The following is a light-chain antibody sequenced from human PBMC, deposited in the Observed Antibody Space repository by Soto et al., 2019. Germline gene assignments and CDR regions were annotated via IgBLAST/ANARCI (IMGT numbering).Light chain of an antibody. V-gene: IGKV1-5*01. CDR1: QFISSW. Sequence: DIQMTQSPSTLSASVGDRVTITCRASQFISSWLAWYQQKPGKVPKLLIFHASNLESGVPSRFSGSGSGTDFTLTISSLQPEDFATYYCQQAHSFPYTFGQGTKV. CDR3: QQAHSFPYT. CDR2: HAS. J-gene: IGKJ2*01.